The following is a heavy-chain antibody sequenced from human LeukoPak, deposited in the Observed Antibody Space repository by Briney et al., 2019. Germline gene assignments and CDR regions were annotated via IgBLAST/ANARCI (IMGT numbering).Heavy chain of an antibody. Sequence: ASVKVSCKALGYTFTDHYSHWLRQAPGQGLEWMGWIHPGRGDTNYAQKFQGRVTMTSDTSISTAYMELSRLRSDDTAVYYCARAISGGSPITASDYWGQGTLVTVSS. CDR1: GYTFTDHY. V-gene: IGHV1-2*02. CDR2: IHPGRGDT. J-gene: IGHJ4*02. CDR3: ARAISGGSPITASDY. D-gene: IGHD2-15*01.